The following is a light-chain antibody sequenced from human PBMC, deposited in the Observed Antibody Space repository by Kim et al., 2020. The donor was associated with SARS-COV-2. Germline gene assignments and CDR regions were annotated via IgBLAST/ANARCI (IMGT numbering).Light chain of an antibody. CDR3: NSWTSSNTFV. J-gene: IGLJ1*01. CDR1: SSDVGDYNR. V-gene: IGLV2-18*02. CDR2: EVS. Sequence: QSALTQPPSVSGSPGQSVTISCTGTSSDVGDYNRVSWYQQSPGTAPKLIIYEVSHRPLGVPDRFSGSKSGNTASLTISGLQAEDEADYYCNSWTSSNTFVFGTGTKVTVL.